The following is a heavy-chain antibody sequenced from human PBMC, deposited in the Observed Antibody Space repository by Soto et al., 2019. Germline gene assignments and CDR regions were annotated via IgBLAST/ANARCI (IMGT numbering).Heavy chain of an antibody. CDR1: GYTFTAYY. V-gene: IGHV1-2*04. D-gene: IGHD1-26*01. Sequence: ASVKVSCKASGYTFTAYYMHWVRQAPGQGLEWMGWISPDSGGASYAQKFQGWVTMTSNTSISTAYLELSRLRSEDTAVYYCASHRVGDYYYYMDVWGKGATVTVSS. J-gene: IGHJ6*03. CDR2: ISPDSGGA. CDR3: ASHRVGDYYYYMDV.